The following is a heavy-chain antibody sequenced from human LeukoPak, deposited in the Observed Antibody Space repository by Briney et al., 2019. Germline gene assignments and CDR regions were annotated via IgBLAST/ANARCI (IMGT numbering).Heavy chain of an antibody. V-gene: IGHV1-2*02. D-gene: IGHD3-16*01. CDR2: SNANSGGT. J-gene: IGHJ4*02. Sequence: ASVKVSCKASGYTFTGYYMHWVRQAPGQGLERVGRSNANSGGTNYAQRFQGRVTMTRDTSISTAYMELSRLRSDDAAVYYCERGPIMLSFGGFDYWGQGTLATVSS. CDR1: GYTFTGYY. CDR3: ERGPIMLSFGGFDY.